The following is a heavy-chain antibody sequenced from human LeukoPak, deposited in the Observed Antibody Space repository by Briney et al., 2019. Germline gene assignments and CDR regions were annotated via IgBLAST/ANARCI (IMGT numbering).Heavy chain of an antibody. V-gene: IGHV4-39*07. CDR2: IYYSGST. CDR3: ATPRNSKDYFNY. Sequence: SGTLSLTCAVSGGSISSSSYYWGWIRQPPGKGLEWIGSIYYSGSTYYNPSLKSRVTISVDTSKNQFSLKLSSVTAADTAVYYCATPRNSKDYFNYWGQGTLVTVSS. D-gene: IGHD1-14*01. CDR1: GGSISSSSYY. J-gene: IGHJ4*02.